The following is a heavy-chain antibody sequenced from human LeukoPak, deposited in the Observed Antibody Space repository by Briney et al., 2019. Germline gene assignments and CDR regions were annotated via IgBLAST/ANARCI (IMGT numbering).Heavy chain of an antibody. CDR2: LYPDDSDT. J-gene: IGHJ4*02. CDR1: GYRFTSYW. CDR3: ARRGSGYRYEKSFDY. D-gene: IGHD5-18*01. Sequence: GESLKISCKGSGYRFTSYWIGWVRQMPGKGLEWMGILYPDDSDTRYSPSFQGQVTISADKSISTAYLQWSSLKASDTAMYYCARRGSGYRYEKSFDYWGQGTLVTVSS. V-gene: IGHV5-51*01.